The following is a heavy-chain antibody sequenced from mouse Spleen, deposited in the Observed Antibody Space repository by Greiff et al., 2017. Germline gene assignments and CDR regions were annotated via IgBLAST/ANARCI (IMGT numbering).Heavy chain of an antibody. Sequence: VQLQQPGAELVKPGASVKLSCKASGYTFTSYWMHWVKQRPGQGLEWIGMIHPNSGSTNYNEKFKSKATLTVDKSSSTAYMQLSSLTSEDSAVYYCARGDYGSSPPYYAMDYWGQGTSVTVSS. J-gene: IGHJ4*01. CDR3: ARGDYGSSPPYYAMDY. CDR1: GYTFTSYW. D-gene: IGHD1-1*01. CDR2: IHPNSGST. V-gene: IGHV1-64*01.